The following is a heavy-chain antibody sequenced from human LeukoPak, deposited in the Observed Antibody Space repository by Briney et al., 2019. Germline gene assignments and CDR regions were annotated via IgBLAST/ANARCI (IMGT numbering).Heavy chain of an antibody. J-gene: IGHJ1*01. D-gene: IGHD6-13*01. Sequence: PGGSLRLSCAASRFTFSNYAMSWVRQAPGKGLEWVSTISDSGSSTYYADSVRGRFTISRDNSKNTLYLQINGLRAEDTAVYYCAKDRIGAAAMGAFQSWGQSTLVTVSS. CDR3: AKDRIGAAAMGAFQS. V-gene: IGHV3-23*01. CDR2: ISDSGSST. CDR1: RFTFSNYA.